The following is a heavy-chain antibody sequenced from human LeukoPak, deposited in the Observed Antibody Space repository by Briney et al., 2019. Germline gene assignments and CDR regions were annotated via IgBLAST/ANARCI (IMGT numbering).Heavy chain of an antibody. V-gene: IGHV4-34*01. D-gene: IGHD3-10*01. CDR1: GGSISSYY. CDR2: INHSGST. J-gene: IGHJ4*02. Sequence: PSGTLSLTCTVSGGSISSYYWSWIRQPPGKGLEWIGEINHSGSTNYNPSLKSRVTISVDTSKNQFSLKLSSVTAADTAVYYCARLKGSGSYSRRFDYWGQGTLVTVSS. CDR3: ARLKGSGSYSRRFDY.